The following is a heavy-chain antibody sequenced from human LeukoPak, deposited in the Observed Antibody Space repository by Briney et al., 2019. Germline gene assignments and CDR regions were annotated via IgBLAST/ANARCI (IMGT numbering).Heavy chain of an antibody. J-gene: IGHJ4*02. V-gene: IGHV1-2*02. CDR2: INPNSGGT. Sequence: ASVKVSCKASGYTFTGYYMHWVRQAPGQGLEWMGWINPNSGGTNYAQKFQGRVTMTRDTSISTAYMELRSLRSDDTAVYYCARDAAVGARRLDYWGQGTLVTVSS. D-gene: IGHD1-26*01. CDR3: ARDAAVGARRLDY. CDR1: GYTFTGYY.